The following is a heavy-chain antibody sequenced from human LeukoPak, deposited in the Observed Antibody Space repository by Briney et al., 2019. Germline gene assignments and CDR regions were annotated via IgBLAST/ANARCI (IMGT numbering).Heavy chain of an antibody. CDR2: IIPIFGTA. CDR3: ARERCSGGGCLLLFDI. J-gene: IGHJ3*02. CDR1: GGTLSSYA. V-gene: IGHV1-69*13. D-gene: IGHD2-15*01. Sequence: SVKVSCKASGGTLSSYAISWVRQAPGQGLEWMGGIIPIFGTANYAQKFQGRVTITADESTSTAYMELSSLRSEDTAVYYCARERCSGGGCLLLFDIWGQGTMVTVSS.